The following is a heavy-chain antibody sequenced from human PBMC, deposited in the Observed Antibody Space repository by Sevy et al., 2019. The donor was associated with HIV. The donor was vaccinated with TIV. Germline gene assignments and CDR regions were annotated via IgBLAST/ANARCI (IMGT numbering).Heavy chain of an antibody. J-gene: IGHJ5*02. CDR1: DGSFSGYY. Sequence: SETLSLTCTVHDGSFSGYYWNWISQLPGKGLEWIGEINESGITYYNPSLKSRVTISVDTSKKQFSLKLNSVTAADTAVYFCARSPPVVVVPGAPSWFDPWGQGTLVTVSS. V-gene: IGHV4-34*01. CDR2: INESGIT. D-gene: IGHD2-2*01. CDR3: ARSPPVVVVPGAPSWFDP.